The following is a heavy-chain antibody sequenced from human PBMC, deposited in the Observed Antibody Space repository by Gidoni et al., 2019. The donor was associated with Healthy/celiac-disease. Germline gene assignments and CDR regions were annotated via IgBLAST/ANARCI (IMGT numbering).Heavy chain of an antibody. CDR3: AKDIAYYYDSSGYNGYYGMDV. CDR2: ISWNSGSI. Sequence: EVQLVESGGGLVQPGRSLRLYCEASGFTFDDYAMHSVRQAPGKGLEWFSGISWNSGSIGYADSVKGRFTISRDNAKNSLYLQMNSLRAEDTALYYCAKDIAYYYDSSGYNGYYGMDVWGQGTTVTVS. J-gene: IGHJ6*02. D-gene: IGHD3-22*01. CDR1: GFTFDDYA. V-gene: IGHV3-9*01.